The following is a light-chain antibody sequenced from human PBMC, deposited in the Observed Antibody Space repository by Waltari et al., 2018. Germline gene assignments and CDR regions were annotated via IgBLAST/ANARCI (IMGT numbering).Light chain of an antibody. V-gene: IGKV3D-15*01. CDR2: GAS. Sequence: EIVMTQSPATLSVSPGERATLSCRASQSVSSNLAWYQQKPGQAPRLLIYGASTRATGIPASFSGSGSGTEFTLTISSLQSEEFAVYYCQQYNNWLSITFGQGTRLEIK. CDR1: QSVSSN. J-gene: IGKJ5*01. CDR3: QQYNNWLSIT.